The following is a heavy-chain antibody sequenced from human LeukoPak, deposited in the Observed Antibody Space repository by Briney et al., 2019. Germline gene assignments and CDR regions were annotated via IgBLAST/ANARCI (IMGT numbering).Heavy chain of an antibody. V-gene: IGHV3-7*01. CDR1: EFTFSDYW. D-gene: IGHD3-10*01. J-gene: IGHJ6*03. Sequence: PGGSLRLSCAASEFTFSDYWMSWVRQAPGKGLEWVANIKQDGSEKYYVDSVKGRFTISRDNSKNTLYLQMNSLRAEDTAVYYCAKAPKRPRIWFGELRNYYYMDVWGKGTTVTISS. CDR2: IKQDGSEK. CDR3: AKAPKRPRIWFGELRNYYYMDV.